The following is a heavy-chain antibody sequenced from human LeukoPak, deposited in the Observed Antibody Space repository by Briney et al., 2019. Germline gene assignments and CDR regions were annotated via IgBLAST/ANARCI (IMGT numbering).Heavy chain of an antibody. V-gene: IGHV4-39*07. J-gene: IGHJ2*01. CDR2: IYYSGTT. CDR1: GGSISGSSYY. Sequence: SETLSLTCTVSGGSISGSSYYWGWVRQPPGKGLEWIGSIYYSGTTYYNPSLKSRVTISVDTSKNQFSLKLSSVTAADTAVYYCARGDWYFDLWGRGTLVTVSS. CDR3: ARGDWYFDL.